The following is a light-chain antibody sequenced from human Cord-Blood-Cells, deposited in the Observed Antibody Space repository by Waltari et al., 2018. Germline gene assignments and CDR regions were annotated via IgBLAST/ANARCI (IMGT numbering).Light chain of an antibody. CDR1: SSDVGSYNL. Sequence: QSALTQPASVSGSPGQSITISCTGTSSDVGSYNLVSWYQQHPGKAPKLMIYEGSKRPSGVSSGFSGSKSGNTASLTISGRQAEDEADYYCCSYAGSSNVVFGGGTKLTVL. CDR3: CSYAGSSNVV. J-gene: IGLJ2*01. CDR2: EGS. V-gene: IGLV2-23*01.